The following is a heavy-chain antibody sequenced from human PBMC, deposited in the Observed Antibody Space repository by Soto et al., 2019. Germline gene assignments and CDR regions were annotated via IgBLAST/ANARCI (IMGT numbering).Heavy chain of an antibody. D-gene: IGHD3-10*01. CDR1: GGTFSSYA. Sequence: QVPLVQSGAEVKKPGASVTVSCKASGGTFSSYAIHWVRQAPGQGLEWMGGIIPMYGPAKYAQRFQGRVTIPADESTTTVYMELTSLTSQDTAVYDCARVTSMVRGVIDNWFDPWGHGTLVTVSS. V-gene: IGHV1-69*01. J-gene: IGHJ5*02. CDR2: IIPMYGPA. CDR3: ARVTSMVRGVIDNWFDP.